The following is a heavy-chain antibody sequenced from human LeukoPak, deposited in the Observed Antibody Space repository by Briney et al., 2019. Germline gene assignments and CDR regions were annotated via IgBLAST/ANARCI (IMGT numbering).Heavy chain of an antibody. CDR2: ISYDGSNK. CDR3: AKGSRSLSGSSGCYYSGAFDI. CDR1: GFTFSSYG. Sequence: GGSLRLSCAASGFTFSSYGMHWVRQAPGKGLEWVAVISYDGSNKYYADSVKGRFTISRDNSKNTLYLQMNSLRAEDTAVYYCAKGSRSLSGSSGCYYSGAFDIWGQGTMVTVSS. D-gene: IGHD3-22*01. J-gene: IGHJ3*02. V-gene: IGHV3-30*18.